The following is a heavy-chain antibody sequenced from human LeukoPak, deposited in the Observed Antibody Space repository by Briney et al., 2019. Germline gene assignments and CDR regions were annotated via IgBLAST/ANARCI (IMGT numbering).Heavy chain of an antibody. CDR2: ISGSGGST. D-gene: IGHD4/OR15-4a*01. CDR1: GFTFSNYG. J-gene: IGHJ5*02. V-gene: IGHV3-23*01. Sequence: PGGSLRVSCAASGFTFSNYGMSWVRQAPGKGLEWVSGISGSGGSTYYADSVKGRFTISRDNSKNTLYLQMNSLRAEDTAVYYCARDLGAPWGQGTLATVSS. CDR3: ARDLGAP.